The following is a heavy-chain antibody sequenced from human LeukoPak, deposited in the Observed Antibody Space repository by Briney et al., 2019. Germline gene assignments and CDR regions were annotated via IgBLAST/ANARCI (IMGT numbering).Heavy chain of an antibody. D-gene: IGHD6-19*01. CDR2: ISWNSGYV. Sequence: GRSLRLSCAASGFTFDNYAMHWVRQAPGKGLEWLSIISWNSGYVGFADSVKGRFTISRDNAKKSLDLQMNSLRAEDTAFYYCAKVRGTYSSCYFFDYWGQGTLVAFSA. CDR3: AKVRGTYSSCYFFDY. V-gene: IGHV3-9*01. J-gene: IGHJ4*02. CDR1: GFTFDNYA.